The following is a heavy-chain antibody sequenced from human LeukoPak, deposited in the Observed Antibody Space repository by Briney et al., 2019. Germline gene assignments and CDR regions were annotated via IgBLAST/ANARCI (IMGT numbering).Heavy chain of an antibody. Sequence: GGSLRLSCAASGFTFSSYWMNWVRQVPGKGLEWVANIKQDGSVKNYVDSMKGRFTISRDNAKNSLFLQMNSLRAEDTAVYYCARDPSGSPVFDPWGQGTLVTVSS. CDR2: IKQDGSVK. CDR3: ARDPSGSPVFDP. J-gene: IGHJ5*02. V-gene: IGHV3-7*01. CDR1: GFTFSSYW. D-gene: IGHD3-10*01.